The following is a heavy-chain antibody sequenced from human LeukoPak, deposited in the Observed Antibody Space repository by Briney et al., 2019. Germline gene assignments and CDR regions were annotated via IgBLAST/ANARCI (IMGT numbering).Heavy chain of an antibody. D-gene: IGHD6-13*01. CDR3: AKDATSSWHHSWLDP. V-gene: IGHV3-23*01. CDR2: ISVSGGST. Sequence: GGSLRLSCEDSGFTLRHFAVSWVRQAPGTGLEWVSVISVSGGSTHYAASVKGRFTISRNNSKNTVYLQMNSLRAEDTAVYYCAKDATSSWHHSWLDPWGQGTQVTVSS. CDR1: GFTLRHFA. J-gene: IGHJ5*02.